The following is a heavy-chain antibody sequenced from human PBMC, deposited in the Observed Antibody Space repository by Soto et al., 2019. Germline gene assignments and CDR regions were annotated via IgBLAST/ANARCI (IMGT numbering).Heavy chain of an antibody. CDR2: IYYSGST. CDR1: GGSISSGGYY. D-gene: IGHD3-10*01. CDR3: ARDQITMVRGVIIDWFDP. Sequence: QVQLQESGPGLVKPSQTLSLTCTVSGGSISSGGYYWSWIRQHPGKGLEWIGYIYYSGSTYYNPSLKSRVTISVDTSKNQFSLKLSSVTAADTAVYYCARDQITMVRGVIIDWFDPWGQGTLVTVSS. J-gene: IGHJ5*02. V-gene: IGHV4-31*03.